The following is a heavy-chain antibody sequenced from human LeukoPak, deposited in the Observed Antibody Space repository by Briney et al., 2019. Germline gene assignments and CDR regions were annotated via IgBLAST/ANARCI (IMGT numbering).Heavy chain of an antibody. CDR2: IYSGGST. CDR1: GFTVSSNY. D-gene: IGHD5-18*01. CDR3: ARDRSYGSFNYFDY. V-gene: IGHV3-53*01. Sequence: PGGSLRLSCAASGFTVSSNYMSWVRQAPGKGLEWVSVIYSGGSTYYADSVKGRFTISRDNSKNTLYLQMNSLRAEDTAVYYCARDRSYGSFNYFDYWGQGTLVTVSS. J-gene: IGHJ4*02.